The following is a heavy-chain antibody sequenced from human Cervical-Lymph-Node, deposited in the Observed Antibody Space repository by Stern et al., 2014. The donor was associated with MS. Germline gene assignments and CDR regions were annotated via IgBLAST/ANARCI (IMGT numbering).Heavy chain of an antibody. CDR1: GGSINSGGYY. D-gene: IGHD3-16*01. CDR2: IYFNGSP. V-gene: IGHV4-31*03. J-gene: IGHJ4*02. CDR3: ARDRDAYYDYGGHDDSVH. Sequence: QLQLQESGPGLVKPSQTLSLTCTVSGGSINSGGYYWSWIRQHPGKGLEWIGYIYFNGSPYYNPSLKNRVTISVDTSKNQFSLQVRTGTAADTGILYWARDRDAYYDYGGHDDSVHWGQGILVTVSS.